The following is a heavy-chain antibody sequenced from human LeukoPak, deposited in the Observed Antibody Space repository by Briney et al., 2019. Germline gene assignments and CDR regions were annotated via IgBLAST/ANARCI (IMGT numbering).Heavy chain of an antibody. J-gene: IGHJ5*02. CDR2: INHSGST. CDR1: GGSFSGYY. V-gene: IGHV4-34*01. Sequence: SETLSLTCAVYGGSFSGYYWSWIRQPPGKGLEWIGEINHSGSTNYNPSLKSRVTISVDTSKNQFSLKLSSVTAADTAVYYCARRSLPYYYGSGRNRYNWFDPWGQGTLVTVSP. D-gene: IGHD3-10*01. CDR3: ARRSLPYYYGSGRNRYNWFDP.